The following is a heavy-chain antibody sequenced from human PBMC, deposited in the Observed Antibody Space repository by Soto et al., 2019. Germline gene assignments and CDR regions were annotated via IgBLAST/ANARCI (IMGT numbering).Heavy chain of an antibody. CDR2: ISWNSGSI. V-gene: IGHV3-9*01. J-gene: IGHJ3*02. CDR1: GFTFDDYA. D-gene: IGHD2-2*01. Sequence: EVQLVESGGGLVHPGRSLSHACAASGFTFDDYAMHWVRQAPGKGLEWVSGISWNSGSIGYADSVKGRFTISRDNAKNSLYLQMNSLRAEDTALYYCAKDWGDIVVVPAANAYDIWGQGTMVTVSS. CDR3: AKDWGDIVVVPAANAYDI.